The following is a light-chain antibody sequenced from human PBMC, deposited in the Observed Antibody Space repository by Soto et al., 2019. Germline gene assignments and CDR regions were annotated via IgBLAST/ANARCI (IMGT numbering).Light chain of an antibody. J-gene: IGKJ1*01. CDR2: AAS. CDR3: QQYYSYQT. V-gene: IGKV1-8*01. Sequence: AIRMTQSPSSLSASTGDRVTITCRASQGISSYLALYQQKPGKDPKLLIYAASTLQSGVPSRFSGSGSGTDFTLAISCLHSEDFATYYCQQYYSYQTFGQGTKVDIK. CDR1: QGISSY.